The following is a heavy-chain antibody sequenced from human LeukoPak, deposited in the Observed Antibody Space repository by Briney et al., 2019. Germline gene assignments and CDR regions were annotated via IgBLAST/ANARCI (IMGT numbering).Heavy chain of an antibody. D-gene: IGHD2-21*01. J-gene: IGHJ5*02. CDR1: GFTFSSYS. V-gene: IGHV3-23*01. CDR3: AKALQSLGGEGA. CDR2: ISGSGGST. Sequence: GGSLRLSCAASGFTFSSYSMSWVRQAPGKGLEWVSAISGSGGSTYYVASVKGRFPISRDNSKNTLYLQMNSLRAEDTAVYYCAKALQSLGGEGAWGQGTLVTVSS.